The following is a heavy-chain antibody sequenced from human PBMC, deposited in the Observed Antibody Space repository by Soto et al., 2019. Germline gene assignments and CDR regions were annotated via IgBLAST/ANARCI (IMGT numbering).Heavy chain of an antibody. CDR1: GGNFSSYS. CDR2: IIPIFGTA. V-gene: IGHV1-69*13. J-gene: IGHJ4*02. D-gene: IGHD3-9*01. CDR3: ARAPNILTVKYYFDY. Sequence: SAKVSCKDSGGNFSSYSINWVRQAPGQGLEWMGGIIPIFGTANNAQKFQGRVTITADESATTVYMELSSLRSEDTPVYYCARAPNILTVKYYFDYWGQGALLTVSS.